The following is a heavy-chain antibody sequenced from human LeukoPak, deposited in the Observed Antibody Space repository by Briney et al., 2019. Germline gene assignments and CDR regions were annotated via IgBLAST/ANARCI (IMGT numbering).Heavy chain of an antibody. D-gene: IGHD6-6*01. CDR3: ARDFRYSSSTGGYYFDY. J-gene: IGHJ4*02. V-gene: IGHV3-7*01. CDR1: GFTFSSYW. Sequence: GGSLRLSCAASGFTFSSYWMSWVRQAPGKGLEWVANIKQDGSEKYYVDSVKGRFTISRDNAKNSLYLQMNSLRAEDTAVYYCARDFRYSSSTGGYYFDYWGQGTLVTVSS. CDR2: IKQDGSEK.